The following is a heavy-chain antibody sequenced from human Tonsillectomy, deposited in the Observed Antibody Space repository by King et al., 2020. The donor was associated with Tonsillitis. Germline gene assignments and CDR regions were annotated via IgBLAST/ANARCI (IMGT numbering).Heavy chain of an antibody. J-gene: IGHJ6*01. V-gene: IGHV3-30*04. CDR2: ISYDGSNT. CDR3: ARESVLRFLEWLSYGMDV. D-gene: IGHD3-3*01. Sequence: MHWVRQAPGKRLEWVAAISYDGSNTYYADSVNGRFTISRDNSKNPLYLQMNSLRAEDTAVYSCARESVLRFLEWLSYGMDVWGQGTTVTVSS.